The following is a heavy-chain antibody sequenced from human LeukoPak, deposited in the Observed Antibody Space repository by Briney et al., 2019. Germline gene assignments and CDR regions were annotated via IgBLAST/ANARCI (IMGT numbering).Heavy chain of an antibody. V-gene: IGHV3-21*01. Sequence: GGSLRLSCAASGFTFSSYWMSWVRQAPGKGLEWVSSISSSSSYIYYADSVKGRFTISRDNAKNSLYLQMNSLRAEDTAVYYCARSISDAFDIWGQGTMVTVSS. CDR1: GFTFSSYW. J-gene: IGHJ3*02. CDR3: ARSISDAFDI. D-gene: IGHD3-3*01. CDR2: ISSSSSYI.